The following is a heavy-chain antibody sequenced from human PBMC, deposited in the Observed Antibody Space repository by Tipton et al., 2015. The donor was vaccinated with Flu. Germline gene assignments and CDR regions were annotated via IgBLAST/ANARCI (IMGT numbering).Heavy chain of an antibody. CDR2: IRSKAYGGTT. CDR3: TRGVVVAAIAYWYFDL. Sequence: SLRLSCTASGFTFGDYAMSWVRQAPGKGLEWVGFIRSKAYGGTTEYAASVKGRFTISRDDSKSIAYLQMNSLKTEDTAVYYCTRGVVVAAIAYWYFDLWGRGTLVTVSS. J-gene: IGHJ2*01. CDR1: GFTFGDYA. V-gene: IGHV3-49*04. D-gene: IGHD2-15*01.